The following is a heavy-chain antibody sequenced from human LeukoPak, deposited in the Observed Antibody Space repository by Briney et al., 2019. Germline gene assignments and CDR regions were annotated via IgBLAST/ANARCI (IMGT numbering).Heavy chain of an antibody. CDR3: ARAILAARPGRALDY. D-gene: IGHD6-6*01. Sequence: GGSLRLSCAASGFTFSSYSMNWVRQAPGKGLEWVSSISSSSSYIYYADSVKGRFTISRDNAKNSLYLQMNSLRAEDTAVYYCARAILAARPGRALDYWGQGTLVTVSS. J-gene: IGHJ4*02. CDR1: GFTFSSYS. V-gene: IGHV3-21*01. CDR2: ISSSSSYI.